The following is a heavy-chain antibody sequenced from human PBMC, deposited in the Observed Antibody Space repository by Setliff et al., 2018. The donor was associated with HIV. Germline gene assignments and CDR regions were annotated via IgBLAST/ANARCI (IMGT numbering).Heavy chain of an antibody. Sequence: PGGSLRLSCAASGFTFDSYAMHWVRQAPGKGLEWVAVIWFDGSYEQYADSVKGRFTISRDNSKNMLYLQMNSLRGEDTAVYYCARDSYIQFAFDAWGQGTKVTVSS. J-gene: IGHJ3*01. CDR2: IWFDGSYE. V-gene: IGHV3-33*01. CDR3: ARDSYIQFAFDA. CDR1: GFTFDSYA.